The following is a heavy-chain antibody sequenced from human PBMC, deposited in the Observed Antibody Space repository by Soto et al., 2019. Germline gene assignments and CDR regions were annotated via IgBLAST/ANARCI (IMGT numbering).Heavy chain of an antibody. CDR3: AREACSGGSCYSSSYWYFDL. J-gene: IGHJ2*01. D-gene: IGHD2-15*01. CDR2: IIPILGIA. CDR1: GGTFSSYT. Sequence: QVQLVQSGAEVKKPGSSVKVSCKASGGTFSSYTISWVRQAPGQGLEWMGRIIPILGIANYAQKFQGRVTITADKSTSTAYMELSRLRSEDTAVYYCAREACSGGSCYSSSYWYFDLWGRGTLVTVSS. V-gene: IGHV1-69*08.